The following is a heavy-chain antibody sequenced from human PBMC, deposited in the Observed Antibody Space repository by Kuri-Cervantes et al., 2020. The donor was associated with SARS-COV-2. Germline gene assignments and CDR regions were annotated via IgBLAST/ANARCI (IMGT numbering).Heavy chain of an antibody. D-gene: IGHD1-26*01. CDR2: LSGNSATP. CDR1: GTTLSDFA. Sequence: SLMISCASSGTTLSDFAMCWVRQAPGEGLEWLSALSGNSATPYYADSVKGRFTIPRDDSENTLHLQKNSLRAEDTAVYYWARHDSGWAVGATTLAFDIWGQGTMVTVSS. CDR3: ARHDSGWAVGATTLAFDI. V-gene: IGHV3-23*01. J-gene: IGHJ3*02.